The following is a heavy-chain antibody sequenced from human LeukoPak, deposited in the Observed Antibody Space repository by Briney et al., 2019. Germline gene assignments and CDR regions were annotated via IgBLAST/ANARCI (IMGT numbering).Heavy chain of an antibody. J-gene: IGHJ4*02. CDR3: ATVYCGGDCYLGPMDY. V-gene: IGHV3-21*01. Sequence: GGSVRLSCAASGFTFSSYSMNWVRQAPGKGLEWVSSISSSSSYIYYADSVKGRFTISRDNAKNSLYLQMNSLRAEDTAVYYCATVYCGGDCYLGPMDYWGQGTLVTVSS. CDR1: GFTFSSYS. D-gene: IGHD2-21*02. CDR2: ISSSSSYI.